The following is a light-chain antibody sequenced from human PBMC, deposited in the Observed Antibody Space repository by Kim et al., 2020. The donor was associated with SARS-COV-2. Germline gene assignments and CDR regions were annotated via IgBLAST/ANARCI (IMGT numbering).Light chain of an antibody. CDR2: LNSDGSH. V-gene: IGLV4-69*02. Sequence: GASVKLTCTLSSGHSSYAIAWHQQQPEKGPRFLMKLNSDGSHSKGDGIPDRFSGSSSGAERYLTISSLQSEDEADYYCQTWVSGIRFGGGTKLTVL. J-gene: IGLJ3*02. CDR3: QTWVSGIR. CDR1: SGHSSYA.